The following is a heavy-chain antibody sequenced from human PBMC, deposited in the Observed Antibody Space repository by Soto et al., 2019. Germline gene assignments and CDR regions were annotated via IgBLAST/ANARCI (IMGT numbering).Heavy chain of an antibody. Sequence: PGGSLRLSCAASGFTFSSYSMNWVRQAPGKGLEWVSYISSSSSTIYYADSVKGRFTISRDNAKNSLYLQMKRLRAEDTAVYYSARAHYDILTGYYIPDDYWGQGTLVTVSS. CDR1: GFTFSSYS. CDR2: ISSSSSTI. V-gene: IGHV3-48*01. D-gene: IGHD3-9*01. CDR3: ARAHYDILTGYYIPDDY. J-gene: IGHJ4*02.